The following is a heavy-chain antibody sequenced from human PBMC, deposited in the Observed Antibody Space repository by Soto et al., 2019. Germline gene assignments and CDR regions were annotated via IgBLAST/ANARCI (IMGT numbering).Heavy chain of an antibody. D-gene: IGHD3-3*01. J-gene: IGHJ6*02. CDR2: INHSGST. CDR1: GGCFRGYY. CDR3: ARIYDFWSGYYYYGMDV. Sequence: SEPLSLTCEVYGGCFRGYYWSCIRQPPGKGLEWIGEINHSGSTNYNPSLKSRVTISVDTSKNQFSLKLSSVTAADTAVYYCARIYDFWSGYYYYGMDVWGQGTTVTVSS. V-gene: IGHV4-34*01.